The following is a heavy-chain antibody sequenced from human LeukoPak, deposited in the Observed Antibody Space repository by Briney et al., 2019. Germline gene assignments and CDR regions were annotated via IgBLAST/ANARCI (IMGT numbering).Heavy chain of an antibody. CDR1: GFTFSSYA. CDR2: ISYDGSNK. V-gene: IGHV3-30-3*01. Sequence: PGGSLRLSCAASGFTFSSYAMHWVRQAPGKGLEWVAVISYDGSNKYYADSVKGRFTISRDNSKNTLYLQMNSLRAEDTAVYYCAKGGNLFDYWGQGTLVTVSS. CDR3: AKGGNLFDY. J-gene: IGHJ4*02. D-gene: IGHD4-23*01.